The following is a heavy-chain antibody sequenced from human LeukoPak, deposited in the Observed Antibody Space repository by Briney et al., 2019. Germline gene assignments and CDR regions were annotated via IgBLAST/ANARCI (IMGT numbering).Heavy chain of an antibody. Sequence: ASVKVSCKASGYTFTSYDINWVRQATGQGLEWMGWMNPNSGNTGYAQKFQGRVTITRNTSISTAYMELSSLRSEDTAVYYCARDNDYYDSSGYPISYDAFDIWGQGTMVTVSS. J-gene: IGHJ3*02. D-gene: IGHD3-22*01. CDR2: MNPNSGNT. V-gene: IGHV1-8*03. CDR1: GYTFTSYD. CDR3: ARDNDYYDSSGYPISYDAFDI.